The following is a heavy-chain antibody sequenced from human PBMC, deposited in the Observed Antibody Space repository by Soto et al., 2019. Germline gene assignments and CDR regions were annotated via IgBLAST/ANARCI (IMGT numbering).Heavy chain of an antibody. D-gene: IGHD1-7*01. Sequence: QVQLIQSGAELKRPGSSVKVSCKASGDTFSSYSITWLRQAPGQRLEWMGGIIPIFAKPTYAQQFQGRVAITADDSTITVYMELTSLTSEDTAVYYCARGLGIWNSFYIWGQGTPLSVSS. CDR2: IIPIFAKP. CDR1: GDTFSSYS. CDR3: ARGLGIWNSFYI. J-gene: IGHJ3*02. V-gene: IGHV1-69*01.